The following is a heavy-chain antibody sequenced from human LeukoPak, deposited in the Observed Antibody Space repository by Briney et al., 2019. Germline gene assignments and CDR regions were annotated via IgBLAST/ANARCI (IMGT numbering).Heavy chain of an antibody. D-gene: IGHD3-10*01. Sequence: SQTLSLTCAISGDSVSSNSAAWNWIRQSPSRGLEWLGRTYYRSKWYNDYAVSVKSRITINPDTSKNQFSLQLNSVAPEDTAVYYCARGGLWFGELSTLDPWGQGTLVTVSS. J-gene: IGHJ5*02. CDR3: ARGGLWFGELSTLDP. CDR2: TYYRSKWYN. CDR1: GDSVSSNSAA. V-gene: IGHV6-1*01.